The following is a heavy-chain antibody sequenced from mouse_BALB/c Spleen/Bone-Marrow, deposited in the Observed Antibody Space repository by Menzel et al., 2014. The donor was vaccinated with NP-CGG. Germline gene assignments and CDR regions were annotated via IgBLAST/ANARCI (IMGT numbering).Heavy chain of an antibody. D-gene: IGHD2-4*01. CDR1: GYSITRDYA. J-gene: IGHJ3*01. Sequence: EVQLQQSGPGLVKPSQSLSLTRIVTGYSITRDYAWNWIRQFPGNKLEWMGYISYSGSTTYNPSLESRISITRDTSKNQFFLHLNSVTTEDTATYYSARSSSYDYDMEFAYWSQGTLVTVSA. CDR2: ISYSGST. CDR3: ARSSSYDYDMEFAY. V-gene: IGHV3-2*02.